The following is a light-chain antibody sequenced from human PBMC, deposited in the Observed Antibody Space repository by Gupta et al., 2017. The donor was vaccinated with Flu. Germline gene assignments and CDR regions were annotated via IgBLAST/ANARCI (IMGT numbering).Light chain of an antibody. Sequence: DIQMTQSPSSLSASVGDRVIIACRASQSISNYLSWYQQKPGKAPNLLIYGASNLQSGVPARFSGSGSGTDFTLTISSLQPVDIATYYCQQSYRTPRTFGQGTKVEIK. CDR1: QSISNY. J-gene: IGKJ1*01. CDR3: QQSYRTPRT. CDR2: GAS. V-gene: IGKV1-39*01.